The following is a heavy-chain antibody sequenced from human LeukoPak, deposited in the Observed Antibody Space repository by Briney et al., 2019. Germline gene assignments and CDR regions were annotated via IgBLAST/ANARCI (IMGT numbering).Heavy chain of an antibody. CDR1: GFTFSNYA. CDR2: ISTSGGNT. D-gene: IGHD3-22*01. Sequence: GGSLRLSCAASGFTFSNYAMTWVRQAPGKGLEWVSAISTSGGNTYYADSVKGRFTISRDNSKNTLYLQMNSLRAEDTAVYYCAKDLFNYYDSSGYFDYWGQGTLVTVSS. J-gene: IGHJ4*02. V-gene: IGHV3-23*01. CDR3: AKDLFNYYDSSGYFDY.